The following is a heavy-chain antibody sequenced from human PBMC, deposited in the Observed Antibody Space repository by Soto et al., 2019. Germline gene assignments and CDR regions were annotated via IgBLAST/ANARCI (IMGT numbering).Heavy chain of an antibody. V-gene: IGHV4-30-2*01. Sequence: QLQLQASGSGLVKPSQTLSLTCAVSGGSISSGGYSWSWIRQPPGKGLEWNGYIYHSGSTYYNPSLQGRVTISVDVDKSQFSLTLSAATAANTAVYNCAAGGVLPRYSWSHGTLVTVSS. CDR1: GGSISSGGYS. CDR3: AAGGVLPRYS. D-gene: IGHD2-15*01. J-gene: IGHJ5*01. CDR2: IYHSGST.